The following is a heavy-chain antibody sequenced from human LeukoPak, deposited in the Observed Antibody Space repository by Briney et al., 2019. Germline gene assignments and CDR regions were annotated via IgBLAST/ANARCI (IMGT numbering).Heavy chain of an antibody. CDR2: IDPSDSYT. J-gene: IGHJ5*02. CDR1: GYSFTSYW. V-gene: IGHV5-10-1*01. D-gene: IGHD3-9*01. CDR3: ARVLGDYDILTGYSTNWFDP. Sequence: GESLKISCKGSGYSFTSYWISWVRQMRGKGVEGMGRIDPSDSYTNYSPSFQGHVTISADKSISTAYLQWSSLKASDTAMYYCARVLGDYDILTGYSTNWFDPWGQGTLVTVSS.